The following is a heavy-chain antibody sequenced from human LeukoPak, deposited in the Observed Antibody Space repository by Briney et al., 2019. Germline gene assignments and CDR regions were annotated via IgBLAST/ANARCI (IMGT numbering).Heavy chain of an antibody. CDR3: ARDVDYYDSSGYYRYFDY. D-gene: IGHD3-22*01. V-gene: IGHV4-61*02. Sequence: SETLSLTCTVSGGSISSGSYYWNWIRQPAGKGLGWIGRIYTSGSTNYNPSLKSRVTISVDTSKNQFSLKLSSVTAADTAVYYCARDVDYYDSSGYYRYFDYWGQGTLVTVSS. CDR2: IYTSGST. CDR1: GGSISSGSYY. J-gene: IGHJ4*02.